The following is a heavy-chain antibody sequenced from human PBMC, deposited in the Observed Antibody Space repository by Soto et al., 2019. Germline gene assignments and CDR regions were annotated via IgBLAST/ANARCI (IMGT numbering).Heavy chain of an antibody. D-gene: IGHD6-19*01. CDR3: SRDRGAVTGQYFDY. CDR1: GFTFSGVY. J-gene: IGHJ4*02. V-gene: IGHV3-11*05. Sequence: QGQLEESGGGLVKPGGSLRLSCAASGFTFSGVYMSWIRQAPNKGLEYISYISSSGTSANYADSVKGRFTISRDNAKNSLYLQMNSLRAEDPAVYYCSRDRGAVTGQYFDYWGQGALVTVSS. CDR2: ISSSGTSA.